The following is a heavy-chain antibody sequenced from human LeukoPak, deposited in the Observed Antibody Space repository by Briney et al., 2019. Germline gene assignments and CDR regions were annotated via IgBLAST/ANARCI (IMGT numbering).Heavy chain of an antibody. CDR1: RGSTSTYY. CDR3: AGDYSSGSYRFDF. V-gene: IGHV4-59*01. CDR2: IYHSGST. J-gene: IGHJ4*02. Sequence: PSETLSHTPTVPRGSTSTYYSSWIRPTPGKRLENIGFIYHSGSTNYIPSLKSRVTMSVDTSKNQHYLKLTSVTAADTAVYYCAGDYSSGSYRFDFWGRGSLVTVSS. D-gene: IGHD3-10*01.